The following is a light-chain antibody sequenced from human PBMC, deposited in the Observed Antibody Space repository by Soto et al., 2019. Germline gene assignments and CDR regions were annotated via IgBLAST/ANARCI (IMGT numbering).Light chain of an antibody. Sequence: QSVLTQPPSVFAAPGQTVTISCSGSSPNIGSNIVSWYQQLPGTAPKLLIYEDNKRPSGIPDRFSGSKSGTSATLGSTGLQTGDEAEYYCGSWDSSLTGGVFGGGTKLTVL. V-gene: IGLV1-51*02. CDR3: GSWDSSLTGGV. J-gene: IGLJ2*01. CDR2: EDN. CDR1: SPNIGSNI.